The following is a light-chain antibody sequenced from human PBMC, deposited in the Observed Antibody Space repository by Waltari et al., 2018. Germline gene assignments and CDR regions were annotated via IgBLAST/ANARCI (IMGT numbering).Light chain of an antibody. CDR2: WAS. Sequence: IRMTQSPDSLAVSLGERATLSGKSSQSVMYSSNNKDYLAWYQQKPGQPPKLLIYWASTRESGVPDRFSGSGSATNFTLTISSLQAEDVAVYWCQQYITSPVTFGQGTRLEIK. CDR1: QSVMYSSNNKDY. CDR3: QQYITSPVT. J-gene: IGKJ5*01. V-gene: IGKV4-1*01.